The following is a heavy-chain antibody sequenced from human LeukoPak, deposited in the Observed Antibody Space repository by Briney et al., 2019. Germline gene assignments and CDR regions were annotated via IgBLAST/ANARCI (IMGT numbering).Heavy chain of an antibody. J-gene: IGHJ4*02. CDR3: ARVRGSQTEAYYFDY. Sequence: GGSLRLSCAASGFTFSDYYMSWIRQAPGKGLEWVSYISSSGSTIYYADSVEGRFTISRDNAKNSLYLQMNSLRAEDTAVYYFARVRGSQTEAYYFDYWGQGTLVTVSS. V-gene: IGHV3-11*04. CDR2: ISSSGSTI. D-gene: IGHD1-26*01. CDR1: GFTFSDYY.